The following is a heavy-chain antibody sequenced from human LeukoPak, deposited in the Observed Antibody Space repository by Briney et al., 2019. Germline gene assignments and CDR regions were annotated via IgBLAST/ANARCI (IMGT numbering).Heavy chain of an antibody. CDR1: GGSISSGDYY. J-gene: IGHJ4*02. V-gene: IGHV4-61*08. CDR2: IYYSGST. Sequence: PSETLSLTCTVSGGSISSGDYYWSWIRQPPGKGLEWIGYIYYSGSTNYNPSLKSRVTISVDTSKNQFSLKLSSVTAADTAVYYCARGGGRGYNKDYFDYWGQGTLVTVSS. CDR3: ARGGGRGYNKDYFDY. D-gene: IGHD1-1*01.